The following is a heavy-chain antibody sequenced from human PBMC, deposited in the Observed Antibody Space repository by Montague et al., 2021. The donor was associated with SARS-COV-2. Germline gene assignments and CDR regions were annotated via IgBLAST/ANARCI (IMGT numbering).Heavy chain of an antibody. Sequence: SETLSLTCTVSGDSISSLHYYWGWIRQSPGKGLEWIGNVFYRGSTYYNPSLRSRVTISVDTSKNQFALRLRSVAATDTAIYYCARRGGVVGDTRFDYWGQGILVPVSS. J-gene: IGHJ4*01. V-gene: IGHV4-39*01. D-gene: IGHD1-26*01. CDR3: ARRGGVVGDTRFDY. CDR1: GDSISSLHYY. CDR2: VFYRGST.